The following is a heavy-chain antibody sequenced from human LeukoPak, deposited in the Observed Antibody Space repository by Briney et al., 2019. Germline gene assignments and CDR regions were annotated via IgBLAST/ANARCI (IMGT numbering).Heavy chain of an antibody. J-gene: IGHJ4*02. V-gene: IGHV3-21*01. CDR2: ISSSSSYI. CDR1: GFTFSSYI. D-gene: IGHD1-14*01. CDR3: ARGRTECDY. Sequence: SGGSLRLSCAASGFTFSSYIMNWDRQAPGKGLEWVSSISSSSSYIYYADSVKGRFTISRDNAKNSLYLQMNSLRAEDTAVYYCARGRTECDYWGQGTLFTVSS.